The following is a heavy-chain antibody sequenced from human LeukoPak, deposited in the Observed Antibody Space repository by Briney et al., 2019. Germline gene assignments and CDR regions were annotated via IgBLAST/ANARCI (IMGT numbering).Heavy chain of an antibody. CDR1: GGSFSGYY. Sequence: TSETLSLTCAVYGGSFSGYYWSWIRQPPGKGLEWIGYIYYSGSTNYSPSLKSRVTISVDTSKNQFSLNLSSVTAADTAVYYCARVGYTYGYPLEYYYYYMDVWGKGTTVTISS. V-gene: IGHV4-59*01. D-gene: IGHD5-18*01. CDR2: IYYSGST. CDR3: ARVGYTYGYPLEYYYYYMDV. J-gene: IGHJ6*03.